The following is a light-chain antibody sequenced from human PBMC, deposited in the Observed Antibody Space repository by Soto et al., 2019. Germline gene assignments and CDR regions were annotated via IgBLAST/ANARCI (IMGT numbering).Light chain of an antibody. V-gene: IGLV1-44*01. CDR1: RSNIGTKT. J-gene: IGLJ3*02. CDR2: YNN. CDR3: ATWDDSVKGWV. Sequence: QSVLIQPPSVSGTPGQRVTITCSGSRSNIGTKTVNWYQKLPGSAPKLLIYYNNQRPSGVPDRFSGSKSGTSASLAISGLQSEDDADYYCATWDDSVKGWVFGGGTKVTVL.